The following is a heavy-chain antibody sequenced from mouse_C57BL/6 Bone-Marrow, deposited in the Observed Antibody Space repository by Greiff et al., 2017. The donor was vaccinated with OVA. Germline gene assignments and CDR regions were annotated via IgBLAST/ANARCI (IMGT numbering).Heavy chain of an antibody. Sequence: EVQRVESGPGMVKPSQSLSLTCTVTGYSITSGYDWHWIRHFPGNKLEWMGYISYSGSTNYNPSLKSRISITHDTSKNHFFLKLNSVTTEDTATYYCARGIPYGNCGFDYWGQGTTLTVSS. CDR3: ARGIPYGNCGFDY. V-gene: IGHV3-1*01. CDR2: ISYSGST. D-gene: IGHD2-1*01. CDR1: GYSITSGYD. J-gene: IGHJ2*01.